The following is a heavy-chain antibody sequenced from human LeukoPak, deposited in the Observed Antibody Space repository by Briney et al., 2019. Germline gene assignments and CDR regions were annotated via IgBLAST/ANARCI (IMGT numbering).Heavy chain of an antibody. CDR1: GGSISGYY. CDR2: IYYSGSS. J-gene: IGHJ1*01. CDR3: ARVEGYCSGGSCYEYFQH. V-gene: IGHV4-59*01. D-gene: IGHD2-15*01. Sequence: SETLSLTCTVSGGSISGYYWSWIRQPPGKGLEWLGYIYYSGSSKYNPSLKSRVTISVDTSKNQFSLKLSSVTAADTAVYYCARVEGYCSGGSCYEYFQHWGQGTLVTVSS.